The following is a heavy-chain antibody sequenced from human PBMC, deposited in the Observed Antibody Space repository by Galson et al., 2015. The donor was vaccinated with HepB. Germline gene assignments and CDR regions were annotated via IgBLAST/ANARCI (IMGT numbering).Heavy chain of an antibody. Sequence: SLRLSCAASGFTLSSYVMHWVRQAPGKGLEWVAVVSYDGGNKYYADSVKGRFTISRDNSKNTLYLQMNSLRAEDTAVYHCARVWSTEYYYYGMDVWGQGTTVTVSS. V-gene: IGHV3-30-3*01. CDR3: ARVWSTEYYYYGMDV. CDR2: VSYDGGNK. J-gene: IGHJ6*02. D-gene: IGHD3-3*01. CDR1: GFTLSSYV.